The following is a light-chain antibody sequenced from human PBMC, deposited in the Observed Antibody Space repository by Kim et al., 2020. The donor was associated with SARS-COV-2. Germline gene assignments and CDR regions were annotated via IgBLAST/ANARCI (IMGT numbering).Light chain of an antibody. CDR3: QQYNSWPT. Sequence: MTQSPATLSVSPGERATLSCRASQSVRSNLAWYQQKPGQAPRLLIYGAFTRATDIPARFSGSGSGTEFSLTISSLQSEDFAVYYCQQYNSWPTFGQGTKLEI. CDR1: QSVRSN. J-gene: IGKJ1*01. CDR2: GAF. V-gene: IGKV3-15*01.